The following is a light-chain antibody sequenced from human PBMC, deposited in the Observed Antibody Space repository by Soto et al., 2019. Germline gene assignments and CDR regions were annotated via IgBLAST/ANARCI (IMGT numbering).Light chain of an antibody. V-gene: IGKV3-20*01. Sequence: GAVSLYTRERATLSCRAIESVSSSYLAWYQQKPGQAPRLLIFGASSRATGTPDRFSGSGSGTDFTLTISRLEPADVAVRYCKQDGGSPLSPSGQG. CDR2: GAS. J-gene: IGKJ1*01. CDR1: ESVSSSY. CDR3: KQDGGSPLSP.